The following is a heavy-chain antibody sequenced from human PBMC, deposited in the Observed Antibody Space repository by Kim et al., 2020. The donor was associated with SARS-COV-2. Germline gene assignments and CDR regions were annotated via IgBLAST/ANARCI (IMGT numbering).Heavy chain of an antibody. J-gene: IGHJ5*02. V-gene: IGHV4-59*01. Sequence: SETLSLTCTVSGGSISSYYWSWIRQPPGKGLEWIGYIYYSGSTNYNPSLKSRVTISVDTSKNQFSLKLSSVTAADTAVYYCARDLGAADYNWFDPWGQGTLVTVSS. D-gene: IGHD6-13*01. CDR3: ARDLGAADYNWFDP. CDR1: GGSISSYY. CDR2: IYYSGST.